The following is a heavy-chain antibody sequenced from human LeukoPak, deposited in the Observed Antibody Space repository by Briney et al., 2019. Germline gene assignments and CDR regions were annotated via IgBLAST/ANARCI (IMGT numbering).Heavy chain of an antibody. CDR2: ISSSSSYI. Sequence: GGSLRLSCAASGFTFSSYRMNWVRQAPGKGLEWVSSISSSSSYIYYADSVKGRFTISRDNAKNSLYLQMNSLRAEDTAVYYCATDGNSYGDYWGQGTLVTVSS. D-gene: IGHD5-18*01. CDR1: GFTFSSYR. V-gene: IGHV3-21*01. J-gene: IGHJ4*02. CDR3: ATDGNSYGDY.